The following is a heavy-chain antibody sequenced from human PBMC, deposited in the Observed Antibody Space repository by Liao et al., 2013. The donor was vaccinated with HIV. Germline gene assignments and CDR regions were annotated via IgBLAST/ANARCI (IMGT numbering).Heavy chain of an antibody. CDR1: GVSIRNTAYS. V-gene: IGHV4-30-2*01. J-gene: IGHJ2*01. D-gene: IGHD3-10*01. CDR3: ARSPGSGRYVWYFDL. Sequence: QLQVQESGPGLVKPSQTLSLTCDVSGVSIRNTAYSWSWIRQPPGKGLEWIGYIYQTGTTSYTPSLKSRVIISVDTSKNQFSLNLSSVTAADTAVYYCARSPGSGRYVWYFDLWGRGTLVTVSS. CDR2: IYQTGTT.